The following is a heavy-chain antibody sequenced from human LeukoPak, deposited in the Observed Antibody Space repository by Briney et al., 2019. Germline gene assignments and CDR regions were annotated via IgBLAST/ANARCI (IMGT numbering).Heavy chain of an antibody. CDR1: GYTFTNYG. D-gene: IGHD6-13*01. V-gene: IGHV1-18*01. CDR2: ISAYNGNT. J-gene: IGHJ4*02. Sequence: ASVTVSCKASGYTFTNYGISWVRQAPGQGLEWMGWISAYNGNTDYAQNLQGRVTMTTDTLTSTAYMELRSLRSDDPAVYYCARDQSLVAYSSTWFDYWGQGTPVSVSS. CDR3: ARDQSLVAYSSTWFDY.